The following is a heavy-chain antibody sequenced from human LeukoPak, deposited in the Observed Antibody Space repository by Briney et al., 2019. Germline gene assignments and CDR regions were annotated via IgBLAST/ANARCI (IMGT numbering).Heavy chain of an antibody. Sequence: GGSLRLSCAASGLTFSSYAMSWVRQAPGKGLEWVSAISGSGGSTYYADSVKGRFTISRDNSKNTLYLQMNSLRAEDTAVYYCAQDLVHNPTDYWGQGTLVTVSS. D-gene: IGHD1-1*01. J-gene: IGHJ4*02. V-gene: IGHV3-23*01. CDR1: GLTFSSYA. CDR2: ISGSGGST. CDR3: AQDLVHNPTDY.